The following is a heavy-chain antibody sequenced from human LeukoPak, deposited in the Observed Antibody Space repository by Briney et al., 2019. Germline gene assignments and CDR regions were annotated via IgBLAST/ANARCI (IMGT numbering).Heavy chain of an antibody. CDR3: ARDGDFWSGYYSPYYGMDV. V-gene: IGHV4-59*01. D-gene: IGHD3-3*01. CDR2: IYYSGST. CDR1: GGSIRSYY. Sequence: SETLSLTCTVSGGSIRSYYWSWIRQPPGKGLEWIGYIYYSGSTNYNPSLKSRVTISVDTSKNQFSLKLSSVTAADTAVYYCARDGDFWSGYYSPYYGMDVWGQGTTVTVSS. J-gene: IGHJ6*02.